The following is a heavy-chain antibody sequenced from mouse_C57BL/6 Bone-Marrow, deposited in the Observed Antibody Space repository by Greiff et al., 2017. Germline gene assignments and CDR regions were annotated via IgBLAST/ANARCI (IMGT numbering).Heavy chain of an antibody. V-gene: IGHV1-81*01. CDR3: ARDDYYGSSYNYWHFDV. CDR1: GYTFTSYG. Sequence: VQLQQSGAELARPGASVKLSCKASGYTFTSYGISWVKQRTGQGLEWIGEIYPRSGNTYYNEKFKGKATLTADKSSSTAYMELRSLTSEDSAVYFCARDDYYGSSYNYWHFDVWGTGTTVTVSS. J-gene: IGHJ1*03. CDR2: IYPRSGNT. D-gene: IGHD1-1*01.